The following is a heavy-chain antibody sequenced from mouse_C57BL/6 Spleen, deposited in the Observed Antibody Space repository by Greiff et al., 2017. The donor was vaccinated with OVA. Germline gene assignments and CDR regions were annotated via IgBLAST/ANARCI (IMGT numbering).Heavy chain of an antibody. CDR1: GFNIKDYY. CDR2: IDPEDGET. V-gene: IGHV14-2*01. J-gene: IGHJ1*03. CDR3: ARRGYFDV. Sequence: EVQLQQSGAELVKPGASVKLSCTASGFNIKDYYMHWVKQRTEQGLEWIGRIDPEDGETKYAPKFPGKATITADTSSNTAYLQLSSLTSEDTAVYYCARRGYFDVWGTGTTGTVSS.